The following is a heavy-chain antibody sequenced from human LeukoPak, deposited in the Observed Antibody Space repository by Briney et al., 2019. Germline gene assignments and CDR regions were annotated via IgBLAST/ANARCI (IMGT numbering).Heavy chain of an antibody. CDR2: IYPGDSDT. D-gene: IGHD6-13*01. J-gene: IGHJ5*02. V-gene: IGHV5-51*01. CDR1: GYSFTSYC. Sequence: GESLKISCKGSGYSFTSYCIGWVRQMPGKGLEWMGIIYPGDSDTRYSPSFQGQVTISADKSISTAYLQWSSLKASDTAMYYCARHVGIAAAGTGWFDPWGQGTLVTVSS. CDR3: ARHVGIAAAGTGWFDP.